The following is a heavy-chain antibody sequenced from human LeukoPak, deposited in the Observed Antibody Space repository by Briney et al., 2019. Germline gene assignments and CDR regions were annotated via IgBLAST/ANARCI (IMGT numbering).Heavy chain of an antibody. D-gene: IGHD1-26*01. V-gene: IGHV1-18*04. Sequence: ASVKVSCKASGYTFTSYYMHWVRQAPGQGLEWMGWISAYNGNTNYAQKLQGRVTMTTDTSTSTAYMELRSLRSDDTAVYYCARTSGTPEPSDYWGQGTLVTVSS. J-gene: IGHJ4*02. CDR1: GYTFTSYY. CDR3: ARTSGTPEPSDY. CDR2: ISAYNGNT.